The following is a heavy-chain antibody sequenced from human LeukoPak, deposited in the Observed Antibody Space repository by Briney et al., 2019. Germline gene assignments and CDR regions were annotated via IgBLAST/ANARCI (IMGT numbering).Heavy chain of an antibody. CDR1: GFTFSSYS. CDR2: ISSSSSYI. D-gene: IGHD2-2*01. J-gene: IGHJ6*03. CDR3: AREVYCSSTSCYRYHMDV. Sequence: GGSLRLSCAASGFTFSSYSMNWVRQAPGKGLEWVSSISSSSSYIYYADSVKGRFTFSRDNAKNSLYLQMNSLRAEDTAVYYCAREVYCSSTSCYRYHMDVWGKGTTVTVS. V-gene: IGHV3-21*01.